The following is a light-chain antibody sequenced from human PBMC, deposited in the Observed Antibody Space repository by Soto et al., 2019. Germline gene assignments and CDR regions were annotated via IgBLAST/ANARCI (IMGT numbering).Light chain of an antibody. Sequence: QSVLTQPPSASGTPGQRVTISCSGSSSHIGSNTVNWYQQLPGTAPKLLIYSNNQRPSGVPDRFSGSKSGTSASLAISGLQSEDEADYYCAAWDDSLNGWVVFGGGTQLTVL. CDR1: SSHIGSNT. V-gene: IGLV1-44*01. CDR2: SNN. J-gene: IGLJ2*01. CDR3: AAWDDSLNGWVV.